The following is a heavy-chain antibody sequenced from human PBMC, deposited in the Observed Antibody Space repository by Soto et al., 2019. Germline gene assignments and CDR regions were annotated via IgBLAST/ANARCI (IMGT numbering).Heavy chain of an antibody. D-gene: IGHD3-22*01. CDR1: GFTFDDYA. CDR3: AKDFSHSGYSYYFDY. J-gene: IGHJ4*02. Sequence: GGSLRLSCAASGFTFDDYAMHWVRQAPGKGLEWVSLISWDGGSTYYADSVKGRFTISRDNSKNSLYLQMNSLRAEDTALYYCAKDFSHSGYSYYFDYWGQGTLVTSPQ. V-gene: IGHV3-43D*04. CDR2: ISWDGGST.